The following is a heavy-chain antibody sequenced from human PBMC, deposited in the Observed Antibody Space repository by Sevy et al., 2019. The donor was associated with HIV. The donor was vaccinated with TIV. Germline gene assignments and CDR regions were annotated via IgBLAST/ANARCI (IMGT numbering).Heavy chain of an antibody. D-gene: IGHD3-22*01. CDR1: GFTVSSNY. Sequence: GGSLRLSCAASGFTVSSNYMSWVRQAPGKGLEWVSIIFSGGGTYYADSVQGRFTISRDNSKNMVYIQMNSLTAEDTAVVYCAGGATFYSDSSGRVLSVLGAFDIWGRGTMVTVSS. CDR3: AGGATFYSDSSGRVLSVLGAFDI. J-gene: IGHJ3*02. V-gene: IGHV3-53*01. CDR2: IFSGGGT.